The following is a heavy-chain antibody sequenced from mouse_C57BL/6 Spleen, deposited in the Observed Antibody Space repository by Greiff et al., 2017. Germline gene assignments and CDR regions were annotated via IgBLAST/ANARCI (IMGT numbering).Heavy chain of an antibody. V-gene: IGHV1-72*01. J-gene: IGHJ3*01. CDR3: ARDYGSSWAWFAY. Sequence: QVQLKQPGAELVKPGASVKLSCKASGYTFTSYWMHWVKQRPGRGLEWIGRIDPNSGGTKYNEKFKSKATLTVDKPSSTAYMQLSSLTSEDSAVXYWARDYGSSWAWFAYWGQGTLVTVSA. CDR2: IDPNSGGT. CDR1: GYTFTSYW. D-gene: IGHD1-1*01.